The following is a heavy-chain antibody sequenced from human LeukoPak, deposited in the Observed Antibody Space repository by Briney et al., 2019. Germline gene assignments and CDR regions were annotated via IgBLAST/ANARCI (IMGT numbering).Heavy chain of an antibody. CDR2: INPNSGGT. Sequence: ASVKVSCKASGYTFTGYYMHWVRQAPGQGLEGMGRINPNSGGTNYAQKFQGRVTMTRDTAIRTAYMEVSRLRCDDTAVYYCARDRGYSSSWYGYWGQGTLVTVSS. CDR3: ARDRGYSSSWYGY. J-gene: IGHJ4*02. V-gene: IGHV1-2*06. D-gene: IGHD6-13*01. CDR1: GYTFTGYY.